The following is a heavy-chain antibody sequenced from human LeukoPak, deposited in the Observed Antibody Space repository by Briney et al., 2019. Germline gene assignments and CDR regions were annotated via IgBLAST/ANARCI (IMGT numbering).Heavy chain of an antibody. J-gene: IGHJ5*02. CDR1: GGSISSSSYY. D-gene: IGHD2-21*01. CDR3: ASFRSGVSYRYLCGGDCYAPTYFDP. CDR2: IYYSGST. Sequence: PSETLSLTCTVSGGSISSSSYYWGWIRQPPGKGLEWIGSIYYSGSTYYNPSLKSRVTISVDTSKNQFSLKLSSVTAADTAVYYCASFRSGVSYRYLCGGDCYAPTYFDPWGQGTLVTVSS. V-gene: IGHV4-39*01.